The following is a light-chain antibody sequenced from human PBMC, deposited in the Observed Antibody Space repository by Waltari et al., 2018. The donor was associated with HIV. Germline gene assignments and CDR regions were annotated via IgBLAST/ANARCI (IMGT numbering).Light chain of an antibody. Sequence: QSALPPPASVSGSPGQSLTISCTGTSSDGGNYNLVSCYQPHPCRAPKLMIYEVNKRPSGVSSRFSGSKSGNTASLTISGLQADDEADYYCCSYASSSTYVIATGTKVTVL. CDR1: SSDGGNYNL. V-gene: IGLV2-23*02. J-gene: IGLJ1*01. CDR2: EVN. CDR3: CSYASSSTYV.